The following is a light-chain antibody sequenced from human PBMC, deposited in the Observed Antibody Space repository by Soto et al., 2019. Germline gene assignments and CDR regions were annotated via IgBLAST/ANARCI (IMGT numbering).Light chain of an antibody. Sequence: EVVLSQSPGTLSLSPGERATLSCRASQSVSSSYLAWYQQKPGQAPTLLIYGASRRATGIPDRFSGSGSGTDFTLTISRLEPEDFAVYYCQQYGNSIFTFGPGTKVDIK. CDR2: GAS. V-gene: IGKV3-20*01. CDR3: QQYGNSIFT. CDR1: QSVSSSY. J-gene: IGKJ3*01.